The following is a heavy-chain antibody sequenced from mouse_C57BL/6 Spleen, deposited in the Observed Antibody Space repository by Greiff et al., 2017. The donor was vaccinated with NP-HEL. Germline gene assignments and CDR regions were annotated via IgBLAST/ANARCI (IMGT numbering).Heavy chain of an antibody. D-gene: IGHD2-3*01. CDR1: GYTFTDYY. CDR2: INPYNGGT. Sequence: VQLQQSGPVLVKPGASVKMSCKASGYTFTDYYMNWVKQSHGKSLEWIGVINPYNGGTSYNQKFKGKATLTVDKSSSTAYMELNSLTSEDSAVYYCARDGYYAGYFDYWGQGTTLTVSS. J-gene: IGHJ2*01. CDR3: ARDGYYAGYFDY. V-gene: IGHV1-19*01.